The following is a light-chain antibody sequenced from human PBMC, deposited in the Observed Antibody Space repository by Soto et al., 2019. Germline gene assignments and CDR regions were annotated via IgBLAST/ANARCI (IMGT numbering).Light chain of an antibody. J-gene: IGKJ1*01. CDR3: QRYNRT. CDR1: QSISSW. V-gene: IGKV1-5*01. Sequence: DIQMTQSPSTLSASVGDRVTITCRASQSISSWLAWYQQKPGKAPKLLIYDASSLESGVPSRFSGSGSGTEFTLTISSLQPDDFATYYCQRYNRTFGQGNKLEIK. CDR2: DAS.